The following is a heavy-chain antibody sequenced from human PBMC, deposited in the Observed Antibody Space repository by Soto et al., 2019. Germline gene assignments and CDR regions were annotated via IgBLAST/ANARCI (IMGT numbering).Heavy chain of an antibody. V-gene: IGHV1-18*01. J-gene: IGHJ6*02. CDR1: GYTFTRSG. CDR3: AREGVAPYYYYGMDV. CDR2: TSTYNGDT. Sequence: QVQLVQSGAEVKKPGASVKVSCKASGYTFTRSGISWVRQAPGQGLEWMGWTSTYNGDTNHAQTFQGRVTMTTDTSTSTVHMEVSSLRSDDTAVYYCAREGVAPYYYYGMDVWGQGTPVTVSS. D-gene: IGHD5-12*01.